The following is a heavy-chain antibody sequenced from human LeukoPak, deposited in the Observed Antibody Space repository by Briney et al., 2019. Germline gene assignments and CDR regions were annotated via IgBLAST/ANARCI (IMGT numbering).Heavy chain of an antibody. Sequence: GGTLRLSCAASGFTFSSYAMSWVRHAPGKGLEWVSTIRGSGGGTYYADSVKGRFTISRDNSKNTLYLQMNSLRDEDTALYYCAKAGIGVVGYFDYWGQGTLVTVSS. D-gene: IGHD6-19*01. J-gene: IGHJ4*02. CDR1: GFTFSSYA. CDR2: IRGSGGGT. V-gene: IGHV3-23*01. CDR3: AKAGIGVVGYFDY.